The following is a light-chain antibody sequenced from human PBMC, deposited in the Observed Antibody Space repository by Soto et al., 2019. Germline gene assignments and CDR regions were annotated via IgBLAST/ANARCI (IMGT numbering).Light chain of an antibody. CDR3: GTWGSSLSAVV. V-gene: IGLV1-51*01. CDR2: DNN. J-gene: IGLJ3*02. CDR1: SSNIGNNY. Sequence: QSVLTQPPSVSAAPGLTVTISCSGSSSNIGNNYVSWYQQLPGTAPKLLMYDNNKRPSGIPDRFSGSKSGTSATLGITGLQTGDEADYYCGTWGSSLSAVVFGGGTKLTVL.